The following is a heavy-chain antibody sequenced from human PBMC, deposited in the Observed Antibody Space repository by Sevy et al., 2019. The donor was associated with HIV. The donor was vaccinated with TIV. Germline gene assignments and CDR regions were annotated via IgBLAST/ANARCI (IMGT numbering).Heavy chain of an antibody. D-gene: IGHD6-19*01. V-gene: IGHV3-30*18. Sequence: EGSLRLSCAASGFTFSSNGMHWVHQAPGKALEWVAVIAYDGSNKYYADSVKGRFTISRDNSKNTLYLQMNSLRAEDTAVYYCANDRIAVFDYWGQGTLVTVSS. J-gene: IGHJ4*02. CDR1: GFTFSSNG. CDR3: ANDRIAVFDY. CDR2: IAYDGSNK.